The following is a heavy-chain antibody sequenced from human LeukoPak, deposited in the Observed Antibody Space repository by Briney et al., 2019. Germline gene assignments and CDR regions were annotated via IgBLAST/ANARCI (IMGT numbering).Heavy chain of an antibody. D-gene: IGHD6-13*01. CDR2: IYYSGST. CDR1: GVSISSYY. CDR3: ARHDGSSWYYAFDV. V-gene: IGHV4-59*08. J-gene: IGHJ3*01. Sequence: PSEALSLTCTVSGVSISSYYWSWIRQPPGKGLEWIGYIYYSGSTNYNPSLKSRVTISLDTSKNQFSLKLSSATAADTAAYYCARHDGSSWYYAFDVWGQGTMVTVSS.